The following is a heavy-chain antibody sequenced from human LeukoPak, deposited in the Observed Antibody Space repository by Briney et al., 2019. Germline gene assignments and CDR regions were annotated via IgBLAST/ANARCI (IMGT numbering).Heavy chain of an antibody. J-gene: IGHJ5*02. D-gene: IGHD2-15*01. CDR1: GFTFSSYG. V-gene: IGHV3-30*03. CDR3: ARAGADIVVVVAATGGNWFDL. Sequence: GGTLRLSCAASGFTFSSYGMSWVSQDPGKGMEWVAVISYDGSNKYYADSVKGRFTIPRNNSKNTLYLQMNSLRAEDTAVYYCARAGADIVVVVAATGGNWFDLWGQGTLVTVSS. CDR2: ISYDGSNK.